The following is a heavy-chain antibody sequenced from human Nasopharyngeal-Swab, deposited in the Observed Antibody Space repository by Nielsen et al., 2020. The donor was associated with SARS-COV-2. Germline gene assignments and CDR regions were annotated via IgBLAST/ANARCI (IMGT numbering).Heavy chain of an antibody. CDR2: IYTSGST. Sequence: CIRQPPGKGLEWIGRIYTSGSTIYNPPLKSRVTISVDTSKNQFSPKPSSVTAADTAVYYCARGYCSGGSGESDYYYGMDVWGQGTTVTVSS. CDR3: ARGYCSGGSGESDYYYGMDV. D-gene: IGHD2-15*01. J-gene: IGHJ6*02. V-gene: IGHV4-61*02.